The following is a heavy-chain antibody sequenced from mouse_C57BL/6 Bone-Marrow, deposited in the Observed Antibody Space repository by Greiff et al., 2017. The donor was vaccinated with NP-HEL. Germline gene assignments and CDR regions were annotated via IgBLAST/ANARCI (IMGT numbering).Heavy chain of an antibody. D-gene: IGHD2-4*01. CDR2: ISSGSSTI. CDR1: GFTFSDYG. V-gene: IGHV5-17*01. J-gene: IGHJ2*01. Sequence: EVQGVESGGGLVKPGGSLKLSCAASGFTFSDYGMHWVRQAPEKGLEWAAYISSGSSTIYYADTVKGRFTISRDNAKNTLFLQMTRLRAEDTAMYYCARGAIYYDYDYWGQGTTLTVSS. CDR3: ARGAIYYDYDY.